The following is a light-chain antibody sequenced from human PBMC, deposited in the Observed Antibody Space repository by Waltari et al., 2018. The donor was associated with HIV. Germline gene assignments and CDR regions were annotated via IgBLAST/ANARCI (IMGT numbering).Light chain of an antibody. Sequence: DIQMTQSPSTLSASVGDRVTITCRASQSISNWLAWYQQKPGKAPKLLIYRASTLESGVPSRFSGSGSGTDFTLTISRLQPDDFATYYCQQYDSYSWTFGQGTKVEI. CDR1: QSISNW. J-gene: IGKJ1*01. CDR3: QQYDSYSWT. CDR2: RAS. V-gene: IGKV1-5*03.